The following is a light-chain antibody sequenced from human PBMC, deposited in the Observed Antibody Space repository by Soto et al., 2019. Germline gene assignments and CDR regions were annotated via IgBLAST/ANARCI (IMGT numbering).Light chain of an antibody. J-gene: IGKJ4*01. CDR1: QSVSRSY. V-gene: IGKV3-20*01. CDR2: GAS. CDR3: QQFNNYPQLT. Sequence: DIVLTQSPGTLSLSPGERATLSCRGSQSVSRSYLAWYQQKPGQAPRVLIYGASSRATGIPDRFSGSGSGTDFTLTISSLQPEDFATYYCQQFNNYPQLTFGGGTKVDIK.